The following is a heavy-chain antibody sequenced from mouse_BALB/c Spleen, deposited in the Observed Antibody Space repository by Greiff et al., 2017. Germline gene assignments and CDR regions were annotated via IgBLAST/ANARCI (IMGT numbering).Heavy chain of an antibody. CDR3: NGDYASPFAY. Sequence: SGAELVRPGASVKLSCTASGFNIKDYYMHWVKQRPEQGLEWIGWIDPENGDTEYAPKFQGKVNMTANTSSNTNYLQISSLTSEDTAIFYYNGDYASPFAYWGQGTLVTVSA. D-gene: IGHD1-1*01. CDR2: IDPENGDT. J-gene: IGHJ3*01. CDR1: GFNIKDYY. V-gene: IGHV14-4*02.